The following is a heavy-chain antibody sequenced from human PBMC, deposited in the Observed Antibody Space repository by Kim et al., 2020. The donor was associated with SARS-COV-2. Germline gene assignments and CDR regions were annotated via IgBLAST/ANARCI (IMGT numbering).Heavy chain of an antibody. CDR2: IKPDGSQT. CDR1: EFTYDLYW. V-gene: IGHV3-7*03. Sequence: GGSLRLSCAASEFTYDLYWMHWVRQAPGKGLEWVANIKPDGSQTYYADSVKGRFTISRDNAKKSLYLQMNSLKDDDTAVYYCARGSVVVTANREKHWYFDLGRRGATVSVPS. J-gene: IGHJ2*01. CDR3: ARGSVVVTANREKHWYFDL. D-gene: IGHD2-21*02.